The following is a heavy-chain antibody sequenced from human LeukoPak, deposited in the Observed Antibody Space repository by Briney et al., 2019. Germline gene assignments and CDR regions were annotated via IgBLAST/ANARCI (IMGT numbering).Heavy chain of an antibody. V-gene: IGHV3-21*04. Sequence: GGSLRLSCAASRFSFSSYSMNWVRPAPGKGVDWVSSISSSCSYIYYADSLKCRFTITRGNANNSLYLQMNSLRAEDTAGYYCARVVGGSGTLGEPFDNWGQGTLVTVPS. CDR2: ISSSCSYI. D-gene: IGHD3-10*01. CDR3: ARVVGGSGTLGEPFDN. CDR1: RFSFSSYS. J-gene: IGHJ4*02.